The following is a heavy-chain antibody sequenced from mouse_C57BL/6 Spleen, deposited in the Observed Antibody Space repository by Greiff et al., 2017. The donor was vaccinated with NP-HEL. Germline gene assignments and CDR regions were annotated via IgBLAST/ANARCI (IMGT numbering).Heavy chain of an antibody. CDR1: GYTFTDYN. D-gene: IGHD2-5*01. V-gene: IGHV1-18*01. CDR2: INPNNGGT. CDR3: ARRKLSNYRYYYAMDY. J-gene: IGHJ4*01. Sequence: VQLQQSGPELVKPGASVKIPCKASGYTFTDYNMDWVKQSHGKSLEWIGDINPNNGGTIYNQKFKGKATLTVDKSSSTAYMELRSLTSEDTAVYYCARRKLSNYRYYYAMDYWGQGTSVTVSS.